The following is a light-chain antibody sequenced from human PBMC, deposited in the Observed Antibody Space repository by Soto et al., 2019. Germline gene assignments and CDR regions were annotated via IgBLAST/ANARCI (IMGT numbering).Light chain of an antibody. J-gene: IGKJ3*01. V-gene: IGKV1-5*01. CDR2: DAS. Sequence: DIQMTQSPSTLSASVGDRVTITCRASQSISSWLAWYQQKPGKAPKLLIYDASSLESGVPSRFSGSGSGTEFTLTISSLQPDDFATYYCQRYNSYLFTFGPGTKVDIK. CDR3: QRYNSYLFT. CDR1: QSISSW.